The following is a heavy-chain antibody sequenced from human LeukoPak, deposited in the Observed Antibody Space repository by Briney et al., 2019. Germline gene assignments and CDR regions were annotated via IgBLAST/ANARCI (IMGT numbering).Heavy chain of an antibody. J-gene: IGHJ5*02. CDR1: GYTFTGYY. CDR3: ARDPRRYNWFDP. Sequence: ASVKVFCKASGYTFTGYYMHWVRQAPGQGLEWMGWINPNSGGTNYAQKFQGRVTMTRDTSISIAYMELSRLRSDDTAVYYCARDPRRYNWFDPWGQGTLVTVSS. CDR2: INPNSGGT. V-gene: IGHV1-2*02.